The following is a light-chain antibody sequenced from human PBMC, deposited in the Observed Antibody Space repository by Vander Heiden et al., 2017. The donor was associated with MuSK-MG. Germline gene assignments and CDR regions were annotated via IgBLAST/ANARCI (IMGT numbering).Light chain of an antibody. CDR3: QQTDNSPNT. CDR1: QSISSY. Sequence: DIQMTQSPSSLSASVGDRVTITCRASQSISSYLNWYQQKPGQAPKYLIYGASNLQSGVPSRFSGSGSGTDFTLTISCLQPEDFAIYYCQQTDNSPNTFGHGTKVDMK. CDR2: GAS. J-gene: IGKJ3*01. V-gene: IGKV1-39*01.